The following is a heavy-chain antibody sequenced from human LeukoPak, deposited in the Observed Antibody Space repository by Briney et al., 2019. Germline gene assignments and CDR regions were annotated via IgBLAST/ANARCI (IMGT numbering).Heavy chain of an antibody. J-gene: IGHJ3*01. CDR2: INSDGIGS. CDR1: GFTFSTYW. Sequence: GGSLRLSCAASGFTFSTYWMHWLRQSPGKGLVWVSRINSDGIGSSYADSVKGRFTISRDNAKNTLYLQMNSLTAEDTAVYYCARDDLSWDSRGFDVWGQGTMVTVSS. V-gene: IGHV3-74*01. CDR3: ARDDLSWDSRGFDV. D-gene: IGHD3-22*01.